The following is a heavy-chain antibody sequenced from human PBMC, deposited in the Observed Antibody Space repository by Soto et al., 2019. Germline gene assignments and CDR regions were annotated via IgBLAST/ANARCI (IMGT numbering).Heavy chain of an antibody. CDR2: IMPVFATP. J-gene: IGHJ6*02. CDR1: GGTFSTSA. V-gene: IGHV1-69*12. D-gene: IGHD3-3*02. Sequence: QVQLMQSGAEVKKPGSSVKVSCKASGGTFSTSAISWVRQAPGEGLEWVGGIMPVFATPDYAQKFQGSVTISADDSTTTAYLELTSLTTDDTAVYYCARDKDRQQLGGNYYYILDVWGQGTAITVSS. CDR3: ARDKDRQQLGGNYYYILDV.